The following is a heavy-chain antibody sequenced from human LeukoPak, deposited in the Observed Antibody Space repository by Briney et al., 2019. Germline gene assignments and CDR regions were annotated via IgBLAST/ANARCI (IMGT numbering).Heavy chain of an antibody. D-gene: IGHD3-22*01. CDR3: ATFYDSSWYYWFDP. Sequence: ASVKVSCKASGYTFTSYGITWVRQAPGQGPEWMGWINAYNGHTNYAQKLQGRVTMTTDTSTNTGYMELRSVRSDDTAVYYCATFYDSSWYYWFDPWGQGTLVTVSS. CDR1: GYTFTSYG. J-gene: IGHJ5*02. V-gene: IGHV1-18*01. CDR2: INAYNGHT.